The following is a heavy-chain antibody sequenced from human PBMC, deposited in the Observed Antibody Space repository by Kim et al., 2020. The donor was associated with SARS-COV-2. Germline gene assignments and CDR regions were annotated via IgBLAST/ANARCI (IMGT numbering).Heavy chain of an antibody. CDR1: GFTFSDYY. J-gene: IGHJ6*02. CDR3: ASQLGANYYGMDV. CDR2: ISSSSSYT. Sequence: GGSLRLSCAASGFTFSDYYMSWIRQAPGKGLEWVSYISSSSSYTNYADSVKGRFTISRDNAKNSLYLQMNSLRAEDTAVYYCASQLGANYYGMDVWGQGTTVTVSS. D-gene: IGHD1-1*01. V-gene: IGHV3-11*03.